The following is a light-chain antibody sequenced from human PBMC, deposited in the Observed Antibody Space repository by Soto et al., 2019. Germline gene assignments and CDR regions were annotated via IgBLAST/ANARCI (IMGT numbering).Light chain of an antibody. CDR3: AAWDDSLNGWV. CDR1: SSNIGSNT. Sequence: SVLTQPPSASGTPGQRVTTSCSGSSSNIGSNTVNWYQQLPGTAPKLLIYSNNQRPSGVPDRFSGSKSGTSASLAISGLQSEDEADYYCAAWDDSLNGWVFGGGTQLTVL. J-gene: IGLJ3*02. CDR2: SNN. V-gene: IGLV1-44*01.